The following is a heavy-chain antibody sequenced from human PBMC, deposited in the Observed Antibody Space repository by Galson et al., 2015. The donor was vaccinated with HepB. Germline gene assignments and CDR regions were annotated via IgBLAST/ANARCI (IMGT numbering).Heavy chain of an antibody. V-gene: IGHV1-69*13. CDR1: GGTFSSYA. D-gene: IGHD3-22*01. Sequence: SVKVSCKASGGTFSSYAISWVRQAPGQGLEWMGGIIPIFGTANYAQKFQGRVTITADESTSTAYMELSSLRSEDTAVYYCARVGGDYYDSSGYGYWGQGTLVTVSS. J-gene: IGHJ4*02. CDR2: IIPIFGTA. CDR3: ARVGGDYYDSSGYGY.